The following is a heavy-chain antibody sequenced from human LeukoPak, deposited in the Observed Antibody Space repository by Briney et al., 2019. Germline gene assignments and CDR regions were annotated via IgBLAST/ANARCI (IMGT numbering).Heavy chain of an antibody. J-gene: IGHJ5*02. V-gene: IGHV3-11*01. CDR3: ARDGPYSTSSTHPP. CDR1: GFTFRDYY. CDR2: ISTSNTPI. Sequence: GGSLRLSCAASGFTFRDYYMSWIRQAPGQGLEWLSYISTSNTPIYYADSVKGRFTISRDNAKDSLYLQMDSLRAEDTAVYYCARDGPYSTSSTHPPWGQGTLVTVSS. D-gene: IGHD6-6*01.